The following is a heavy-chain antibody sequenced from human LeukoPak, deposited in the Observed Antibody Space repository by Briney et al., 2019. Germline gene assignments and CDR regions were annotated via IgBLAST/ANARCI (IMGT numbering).Heavy chain of an antibody. V-gene: IGHV3-48*04. D-gene: IGHD3-10*01. J-gene: IGHJ4*02. Sequence: QTGGSLRLSCAASGFTFSSYSMNWVRQAPGKGLEWVSYISSSSSTIYYADSVKGRFTISRGNAKNSLYLQMNSLRAEDTAVYYWARDRRGYYGDWGQGTLVTVSS. CDR1: GFTFSSYS. CDR3: ARDRRGYYGD. CDR2: ISSSSSTI.